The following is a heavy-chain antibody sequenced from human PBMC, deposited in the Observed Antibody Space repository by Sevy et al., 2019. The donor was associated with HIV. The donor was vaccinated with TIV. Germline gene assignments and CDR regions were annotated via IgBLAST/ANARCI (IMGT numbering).Heavy chain of an antibody. J-gene: IGHJ3*01. CDR3: AKALNPALESMIEVIFRSLKGFDV. Sequence: GESLKISCAASGFTFNTHAMNWVRQAPGKGLEWVSVISGLGSSTYYADSVKGRFTISRDNSKNTLYLQMNSLRADDTAVYYCAKALNPALESMIEVIFRSLKGFDVWGQWTMVTVS. CDR2: ISGLGSST. CDR1: GFTFNTHA. V-gene: IGHV3-23*01. D-gene: IGHD3-22*01.